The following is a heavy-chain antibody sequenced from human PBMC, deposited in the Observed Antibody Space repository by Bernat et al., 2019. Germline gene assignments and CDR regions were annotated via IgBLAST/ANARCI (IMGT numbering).Heavy chain of an antibody. D-gene: IGHD4-23*01. CDR1: GFTFSTYS. CDR3: SRGPGYGSYSDLES. CDR2: ITGDGSRT. J-gene: IGHJ4*02. V-gene: IGHV3-74*01. Sequence: EVQLVESGGGLVQPGGSLRLSCAASGFTFSTYSMHWVRQAPGKGLEWVSRITGDGSRTNYADSVKGRFTISRDNAKNTLYLQMNRLRAEDTAVYYWSRGPGYGSYSDLESWGQGTLVTVSS.